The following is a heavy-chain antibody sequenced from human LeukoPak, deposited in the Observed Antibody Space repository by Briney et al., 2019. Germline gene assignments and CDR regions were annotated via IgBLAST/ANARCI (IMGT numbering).Heavy chain of an antibody. D-gene: IGHD3-22*01. CDR3: ARVRSNYYDSSGSPLPDY. J-gene: IGHJ4*02. CDR2: ISSSGSTI. V-gene: IGHV3-11*04. Sequence: GGSLRLSCAASGFTFSDYYMSWIRQAPGKGLEWVSYISSSGSTIYYADSVKGRFTISRDNAKNSLYLQMKSLRAEDTAVYYCARVRSNYYDSSGSPLPDYWGQGTLVTVSS. CDR1: GFTFSDYY.